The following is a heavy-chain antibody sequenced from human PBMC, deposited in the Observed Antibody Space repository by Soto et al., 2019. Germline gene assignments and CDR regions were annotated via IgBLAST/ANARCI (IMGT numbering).Heavy chain of an antibody. J-gene: IGHJ1*01. Sequence: QVQLQQWGAGLLKPSETLSLTCAVYGGSFSGYYWSWIRQPPGKGLEWIGEINHSGSTNYNPSLKRRVPISVDTSKNQFSLKLSSVTAADTAVYYCARGRIVVVTAMYFQHWGQGTLVTVSS. D-gene: IGHD2-21*02. V-gene: IGHV4-34*01. CDR2: INHSGST. CDR3: ARGRIVVVTAMYFQH. CDR1: GGSFSGYY.